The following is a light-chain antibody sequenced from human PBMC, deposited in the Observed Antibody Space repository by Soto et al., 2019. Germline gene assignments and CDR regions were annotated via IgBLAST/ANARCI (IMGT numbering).Light chain of an antibody. CDR2: RTS. CDR1: QNIHMY. Sequence: IQLTQSPCSLSACVGDRVTVTCRASQNIHMYLAXYQQKPGKAPKLLIYRTSILESGVSFRFSGSGSETEFSLATSSLQPDDSSTYFCQKYYLYPPAFSPGTQVGIK. J-gene: IGKJ3*01. V-gene: IGKV1-5*03. CDR3: QKYYLYPPA.